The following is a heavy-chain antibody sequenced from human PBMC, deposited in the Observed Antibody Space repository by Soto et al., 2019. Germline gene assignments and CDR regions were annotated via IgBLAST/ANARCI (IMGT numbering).Heavy chain of an antibody. CDR3: AKGKGGGATPDGANY. V-gene: IGHV3-23*01. Sequence: EVQLLESGGGLVQPGGSLRLSCAASGFTFSSYAMSWVRQAPGKGLEWVSGMRGSGGSTHDADSVKGRFTISRDTSKNMFYLQMKRLRVEDTAVYFCAKGKGGGATPDGANYWGQGTLVTVSS. D-gene: IGHD1-26*01. CDR1: GFTFSSYA. J-gene: IGHJ4*02. CDR2: MRGSGGST.